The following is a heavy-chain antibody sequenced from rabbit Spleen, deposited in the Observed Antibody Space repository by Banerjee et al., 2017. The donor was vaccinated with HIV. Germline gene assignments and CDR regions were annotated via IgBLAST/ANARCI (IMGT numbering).Heavy chain of an antibody. CDR1: GFSFGDRDV. CDR2: IDPLFGST. CDR3: ARDAGTSFSTYGMDL. V-gene: IGHV1S45*01. J-gene: IGHJ6*01. D-gene: IGHD8-1*01. Sequence: QEQLVESGGGLVQPTGSLTLTCKASGFSFGDRDVMCWVRQAPGKGLEWIGYIDPLFGSTYYANSVKGRFTISKTSSTTVTLQMTSLTAADTATYFCARDAGTSFSTYGMDLWGQGTLVTVS.